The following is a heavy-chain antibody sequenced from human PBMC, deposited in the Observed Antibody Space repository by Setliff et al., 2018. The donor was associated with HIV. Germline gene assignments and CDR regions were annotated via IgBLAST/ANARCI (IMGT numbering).Heavy chain of an antibody. J-gene: IGHJ5*02. CDR1: GVSISSDNW. Sequence: PSETLSLTCAVSGVSISSDNWWTWVRQAPGKGLEWIGEIYHSEYTNYNPSLKSRVSMSVDKSKNQFSLKLSSVTAADAAVYYCARHRYSSSINWFDPWGQGTLVTV. D-gene: IGHD6-13*01. CDR3: ARHRYSSSINWFDP. CDR2: IYHSEYT. V-gene: IGHV4-4*02.